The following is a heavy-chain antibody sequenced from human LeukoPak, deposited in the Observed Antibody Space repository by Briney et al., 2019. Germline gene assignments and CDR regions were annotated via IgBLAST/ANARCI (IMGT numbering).Heavy chain of an antibody. CDR3: ARLGGYCSGGSCCSFFDY. Sequence: SETLSLTCTVSGGSISSSSYYWGWIRQPPGKGLEWIGSIYYSGSTYYNPSLKSRVTISVDTSKNQFSLKLSSVTAADTAVYYCARLGGYCSGGSCCSFFDYWGQGTLVTVSS. V-gene: IGHV4-39*01. CDR2: IYYSGST. CDR1: GGSISSSSYY. D-gene: IGHD2-15*01. J-gene: IGHJ4*02.